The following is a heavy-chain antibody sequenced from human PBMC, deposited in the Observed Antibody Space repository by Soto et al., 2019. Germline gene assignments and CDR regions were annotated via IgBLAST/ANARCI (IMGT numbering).Heavy chain of an antibody. CDR3: AREAGGSYYFDY. J-gene: IGHJ4*02. D-gene: IGHD2-15*01. V-gene: IGHV3-30-3*01. CDR2: ISYGGSNK. Sequence: QVQLVESGGGVVQPGRSLRLSCAASGFTFSSYAMHWVRQAPGKGLEWVAVISYGGSNKYYADSVKGRFTISRDNSKNTLYLQMNSLRAEDTAVYYCAREAGGSYYFDYWGQGTLVTVSS. CDR1: GFTFSSYA.